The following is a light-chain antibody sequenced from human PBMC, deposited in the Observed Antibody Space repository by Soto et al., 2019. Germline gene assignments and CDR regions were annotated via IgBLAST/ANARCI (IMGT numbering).Light chain of an antibody. CDR2: WAS. CDR1: QSVLYSSNNKNY. CDR3: QQYYGTPHT. V-gene: IGKV4-1*01. Sequence: DIVMTQSPDSLAVSLGERATINCKSSQSVLYSSNNKNYLAWYQQKPGQPPKLLIYWASTRESGVPDRFSGSGFGTDFTLTISSLQAGDVAVYYCQQYYGTPHTFGQGTKLEIK. J-gene: IGKJ2*01.